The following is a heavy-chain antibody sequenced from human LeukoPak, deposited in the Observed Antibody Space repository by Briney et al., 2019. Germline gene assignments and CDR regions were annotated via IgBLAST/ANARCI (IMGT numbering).Heavy chain of an antibody. V-gene: IGHV4-4*07. CDR2: IYTSGST. Sequence: SETLSLTCTVSGGSISSYYWSWIRQPAGKGLEWIGRIYTSGSTNYNPSLKSRVTMSVDTSKNQFSLKLSSVTAADTAVYYCARWYYDFWSGNFDYWGQGTLVTVSS. CDR3: ARWYYDFWSGNFDY. CDR1: GGSISSYY. J-gene: IGHJ4*02. D-gene: IGHD3-3*01.